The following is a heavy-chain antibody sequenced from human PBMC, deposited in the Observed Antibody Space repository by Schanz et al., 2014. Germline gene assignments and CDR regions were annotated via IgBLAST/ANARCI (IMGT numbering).Heavy chain of an antibody. CDR3: ARGGRYCSGGGCHYPYNYYGMDV. J-gene: IGHJ6*02. Sequence: EVQLVESGGGLVQPGGSLRLSCAASGFTLSNSDMHWVRQGTGKGLEWVSTIGYLGDTYYPDSVKGRFTVSRDSGQNSLYLQMNSLRAGDTAVYYCARGGRYCSGGGCHYPYNYYGMDVWGQGTTVTVSS. V-gene: IGHV3-13*01. D-gene: IGHD2-15*01. CDR1: GFTLSNSD. CDR2: IGYLGDT.